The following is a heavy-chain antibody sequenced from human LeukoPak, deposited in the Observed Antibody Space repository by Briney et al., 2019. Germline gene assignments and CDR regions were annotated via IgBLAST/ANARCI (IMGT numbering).Heavy chain of an antibody. CDR2: ISGSGGST. Sequence: QPGGSLRLSCAASGFTFSSYAMSWVRQAPGKGLEWVSAISGSGGSTYYADSVKGRFTISRDNSKNTLYLQMNSLRDDDTAVYYCARHIAGAGTGMDVWGQGTTVTVSS. V-gene: IGHV3-23*01. D-gene: IGHD6-13*01. CDR1: GFTFSSYA. CDR3: ARHIAGAGTGMDV. J-gene: IGHJ6*02.